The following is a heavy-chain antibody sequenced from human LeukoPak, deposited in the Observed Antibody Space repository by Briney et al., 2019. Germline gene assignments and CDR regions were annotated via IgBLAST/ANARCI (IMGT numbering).Heavy chain of an antibody. J-gene: IGHJ4*02. CDR2: MTGPADTT. V-gene: IGHV3-23*01. CDR1: GFNFNNFA. Sequence: GGSLRLSCAAPGFNFNNFAMSWVRQAPGKGPEWLSAMTGPADTTYYAESVKGRFIISRDYSKSMVYLQMNSLRVEDTATYYCAKGAEIDHWGQGTLVTVSS. CDR3: AKGAEIDH.